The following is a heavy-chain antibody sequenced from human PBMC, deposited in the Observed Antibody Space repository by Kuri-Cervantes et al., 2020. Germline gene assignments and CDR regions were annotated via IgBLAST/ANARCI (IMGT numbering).Heavy chain of an antibody. CDR1: GFTFSSYS. CDR3: ARSHYYDSSGDLED. CDR2: ISSSSYI. J-gene: IGHJ4*02. D-gene: IGHD3-22*01. V-gene: IGHV3-21*01. Sequence: GGSLRLSCAASGFTFSSYSMNWVRQAPGKGLEWVSSISSSSYIYYADSVKGRFTISRDNAKNSLYLQMNSLRAEDTAVYYCARSHYYDSSGDLEDWGQGTLVTVSS.